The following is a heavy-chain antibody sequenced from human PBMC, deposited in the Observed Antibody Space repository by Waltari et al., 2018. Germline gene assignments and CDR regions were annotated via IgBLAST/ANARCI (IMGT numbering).Heavy chain of an antibody. CDR1: GFSFSSFA. D-gene: IGHD3-10*01. CDR2: ISGGGGSRADT. Sequence: EVQLLESGGGLVQPGWSLRLSCAASGFSFSSFAMTWVRPAPGTGLGRVSSISGGGGSRADTYDADSVKGRFTISRDNSKNTVYLQITSLRAEDTAAYYCAKESTFQVRSGNRYGMDVWGQGTTVTVSS. J-gene: IGHJ6*02. V-gene: IGHV3-23*01. CDR3: AKESTFQVRSGNRYGMDV.